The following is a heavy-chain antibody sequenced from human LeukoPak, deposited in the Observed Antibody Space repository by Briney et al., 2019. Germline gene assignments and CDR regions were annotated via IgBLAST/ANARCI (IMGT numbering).Heavy chain of an antibody. CDR1: GGTFSSYA. Sequence: ASVKVSCKASGGTFSSYAISWVRQAPGQGLEWMGGIIPIFGTANYAQKFQGRVTITTDESTSTACMELSSLRSEDTAVYYCARADIVVVPAASGYYYMDVWGKGTTVTVSS. D-gene: IGHD2-2*01. CDR3: ARADIVVVPAASGYYYMDV. J-gene: IGHJ6*03. CDR2: IIPIFGTA. V-gene: IGHV1-69*05.